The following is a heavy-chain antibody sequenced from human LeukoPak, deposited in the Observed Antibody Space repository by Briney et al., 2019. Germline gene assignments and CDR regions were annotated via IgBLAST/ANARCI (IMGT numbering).Heavy chain of an antibody. CDR2: IKQDGSEK. J-gene: IGHJ6*02. CDR1: GGSISSSNW. Sequence: ETLSLTCAVSGGSISSSNWWSWVRQAPGKGLEWVANIKQDGSEKYYVDSVKGRFTISRDNAKNSLYLQMNSLRAEDTAVYYCARPMARGVIRYYYYGMDVWGQGTTVTVSS. D-gene: IGHD3-10*01. CDR3: ARPMARGVIRYYYYGMDV. V-gene: IGHV3-7*01.